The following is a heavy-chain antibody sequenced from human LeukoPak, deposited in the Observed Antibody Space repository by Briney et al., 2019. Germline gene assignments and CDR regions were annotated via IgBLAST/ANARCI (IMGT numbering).Heavy chain of an antibody. D-gene: IGHD6-6*01. CDR3: AKDHVAARPDWFDP. CDR2: IRYDGSNK. V-gene: IGHV3-30*02. J-gene: IGHJ5*02. Sequence: GGSLRLSCAASGFTFSSYGRHWVRQAPGKGLEWVAFIRYDGSNKYYADSVKGRFTISRDNSKNTLYLQMNSLRAEDTAVYYCAKDHVAARPDWFDPWGQGTLVTVSS. CDR1: GFTFSSYG.